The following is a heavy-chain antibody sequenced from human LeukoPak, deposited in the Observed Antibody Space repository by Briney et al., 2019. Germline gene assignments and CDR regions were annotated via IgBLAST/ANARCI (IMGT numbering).Heavy chain of an antibody. CDR1: GFTFSSYW. Sequence: PGGSLRLSCVASGFTFSSYWMPWVRQAPGKGLVWVSRINSDESTTSYADSVKGRFTISRDNARNTLFLQMNSLRAEDTAVYYCTKSNHYGSATYAFDIWGQGTMVTVSS. D-gene: IGHD3-10*01. CDR2: INSDESTT. J-gene: IGHJ3*02. V-gene: IGHV3-74*01. CDR3: TKSNHYGSATYAFDI.